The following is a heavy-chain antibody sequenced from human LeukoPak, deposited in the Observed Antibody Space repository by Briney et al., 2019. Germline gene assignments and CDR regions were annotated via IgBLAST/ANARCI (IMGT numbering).Heavy chain of an antibody. CDR2: INHSGST. D-gene: IGHD6-13*01. J-gene: IGHJ4*02. CDR3: ARQPSSWFTSFDS. CDR1: GGSFSGYY. Sequence: PSETLSLTCAVYGGSFSGYYWSWIRQPPGKGLEWIGEINHSGSTNYNPSLKSRVTISVDTSKNQFSLKLSSVTAADTAAYYCARQPSSWFTSFDSWGQGTLVTVSS. V-gene: IGHV4-34*01.